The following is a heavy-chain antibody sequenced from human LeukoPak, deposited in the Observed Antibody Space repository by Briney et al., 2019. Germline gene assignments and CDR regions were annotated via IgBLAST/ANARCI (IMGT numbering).Heavy chain of an antibody. J-gene: IGHJ4*02. CDR3: ARENRSGYSSRFDY. CDR2: IYTSGST. D-gene: IGHD5-18*01. Sequence: SETLSLTCTVSGSSISSYYWSWIRQPAGKGLEWIGRIYTSGSTNYNPSLKSRVTMSVDTSKNQFSLKLSSVTAADTAVYYCARENRSGYSSRFDYWGQGTLVTVSS. CDR1: GSSISSYY. V-gene: IGHV4-4*07.